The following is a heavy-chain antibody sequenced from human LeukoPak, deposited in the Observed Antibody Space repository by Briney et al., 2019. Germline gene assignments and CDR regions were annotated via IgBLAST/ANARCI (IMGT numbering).Heavy chain of an antibody. CDR3: ARDLGMTTVTRRVSFDY. D-gene: IGHD4-17*01. V-gene: IGHV1-69*13. J-gene: IGHJ4*02. Sequence: SVKVSCKASGGIFSSYAISWARQAPGQGLEWMGGIIPIFGTANYAQKFQGRVTITADESTSTAYMELSSLRSEDTAVYYCARDLGMTTVTRRVSFDYWGQGTLVTVSS. CDR1: GGIFSSYA. CDR2: IIPIFGTA.